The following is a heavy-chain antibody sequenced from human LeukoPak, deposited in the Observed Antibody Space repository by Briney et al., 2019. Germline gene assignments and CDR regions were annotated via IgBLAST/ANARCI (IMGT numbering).Heavy chain of an antibody. CDR2: IRSNTIYI. D-gene: IGHD5-12*01. V-gene: IGHV3-21*01. Sequence: GGSLRLSCAASGFTFSSYNMNWVRQAPGKGLEWVSSIRSNTIYIYYTDSVKGRFTISRDNAKNTLYLQMNSLRAEDTAVYYCARDRGYTQDYWGQGTLVTVSS. CDR1: GFTFSSYN. CDR3: ARDRGYTQDY. J-gene: IGHJ4*02.